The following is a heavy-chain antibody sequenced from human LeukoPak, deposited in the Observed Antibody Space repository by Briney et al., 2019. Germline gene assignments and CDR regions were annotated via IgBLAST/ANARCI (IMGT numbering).Heavy chain of an antibody. CDR3: ATSIAARHYFDY. CDR2: IRYDGSNK. V-gene: IGHV3-30*02. D-gene: IGHD6-6*01. Sequence: GGSLRLSCAASGFTFSSYGMHWVRQAPGKGLEWVAFIRYDGSNKYYADSVKGRFTISRDNSKNTLYLQMNSLRAEDTAVYYCATSIAARHYFDYWGQGTLVTVSS. CDR1: GFTFSSYG. J-gene: IGHJ4*02.